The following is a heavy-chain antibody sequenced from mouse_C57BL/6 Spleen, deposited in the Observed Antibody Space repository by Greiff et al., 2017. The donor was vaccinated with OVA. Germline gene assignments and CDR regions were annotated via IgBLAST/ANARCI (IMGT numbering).Heavy chain of an antibody. CDR3: ARGDSNYVGDYFDY. J-gene: IGHJ2*01. CDR1: GYTFTDYY. V-gene: IGHV1-19*01. CDR2: INPYNGGT. D-gene: IGHD2-5*01. Sequence: EVQLKESGPVLVKPGASVKMSCKASGYTFTDYYMNWVKQSHGKSLEWIGVINPYNGGTSYNQKFKGKATLTVDKSSSTAYMELNSLTSEDSAVYYCARGDSNYVGDYFDYWGQGTTLTVSS.